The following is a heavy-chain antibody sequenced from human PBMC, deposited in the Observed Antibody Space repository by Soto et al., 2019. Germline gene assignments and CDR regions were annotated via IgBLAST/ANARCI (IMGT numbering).Heavy chain of an antibody. V-gene: IGHV1-24*01. CDR3: ATFVGASRSPPFDY. CDR1: GYTLTELS. Sequence: ASVKVSCKVSGYTLTELSMHWVRQAPGKGLEWMGGFDPEDGETIYAQKFQGRVTMAEDTSTDTAYMELSSLRSEDTAVYYCATFVGASRSPPFDYWGQGTLVTV. CDR2: FDPEDGET. D-gene: IGHD6-6*01. J-gene: IGHJ4*02.